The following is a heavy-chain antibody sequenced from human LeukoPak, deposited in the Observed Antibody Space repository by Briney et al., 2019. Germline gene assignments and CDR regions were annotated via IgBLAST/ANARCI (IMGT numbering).Heavy chain of an antibody. D-gene: IGHD5-18*01. J-gene: IGHJ4*02. CDR2: IWYDGTNK. V-gene: IGHV3-33*01. CDR1: GLSFSSYG. CDR3: ARDQRGFSYSKYYFDY. Sequence: GRSLRLSCASSGLSFSSYGMHWVRQAPGKGLEWVAVIWYDGTNKYYADSVKGRFTISRDNSKNTLHLQMNSLRAEDTAVYYCARDQRGFSYSKYYFDYWGQGTLVTVSS.